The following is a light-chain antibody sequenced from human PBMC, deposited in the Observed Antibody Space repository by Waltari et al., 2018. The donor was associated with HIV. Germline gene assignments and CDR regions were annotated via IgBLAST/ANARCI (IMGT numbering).Light chain of an antibody. J-gene: IGLJ3*02. CDR1: KWEDNY. CDR2: KDR. V-gene: IGLV3-1*01. CDR3: QAWDGSNGV. Sequence: SYELTQPPSVSVSPGQTASITCSGDKWEDNYVCWSQQKPGQSPGLVLYKDRERPSGIPQRFSGSNSGNTATLTISGTQATDEADYFCQAWDGSNGVFGGGTKLTVL.